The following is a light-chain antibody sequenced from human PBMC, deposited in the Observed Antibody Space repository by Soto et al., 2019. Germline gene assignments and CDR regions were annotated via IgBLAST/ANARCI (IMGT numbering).Light chain of an antibody. CDR3: QQYNTYST. CDR2: KAS. J-gene: IGKJ1*01. V-gene: IGKV1-5*03. CDR1: QSIRSW. Sequence: DIQMTQSPFTLSASVGDRGTITCRASQSIRSWLAWYQQKPGKAPKLLIYKASSLESGVPLRFSGSGSGTEFTLTISSLQPDDFATYYCQQYNTYSTFGQGTKVEIK.